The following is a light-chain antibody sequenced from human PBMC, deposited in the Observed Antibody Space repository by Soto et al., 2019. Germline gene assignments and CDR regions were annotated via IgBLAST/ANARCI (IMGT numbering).Light chain of an antibody. J-gene: IGKJ5*01. CDR2: GAS. V-gene: IGKV3-20*01. CDR1: QSVSSN. CDR3: QQYDT. Sequence: EIVMTQSPATLSVSPGERATLSCRASQSVSSNLAWYQQKPGQAPRLLIYGASSRATGIPDRFNGSGSGTDFTLTISRLEHEDFAVYYCQQYDTFGQGTRLEIK.